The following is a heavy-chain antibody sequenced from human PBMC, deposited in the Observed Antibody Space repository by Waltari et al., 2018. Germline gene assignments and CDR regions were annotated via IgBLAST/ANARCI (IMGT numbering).Heavy chain of an antibody. Sequence: QLQLQESGPGLVKPSETLSLTCTFSGVSISSSSNYWGWICQPPGKGLEWIGSIYYSGSTYYNPSLKSRVTISVDTSKNQFSLKLSSVTAADTAVYYCARAIFIGRRYYYYGMDVWGQGTTVTVSS. D-gene: IGHD3-9*01. CDR1: GVSISSSSNY. V-gene: IGHV4-39*07. CDR2: IYYSGST. J-gene: IGHJ6*02. CDR3: ARAIFIGRRYYYYGMDV.